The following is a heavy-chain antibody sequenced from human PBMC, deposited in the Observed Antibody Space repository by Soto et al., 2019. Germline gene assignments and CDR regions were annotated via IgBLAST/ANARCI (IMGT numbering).Heavy chain of an antibody. CDR1: GASITSSSY. CDR3: ARGMTPPGAPAWYYFDS. J-gene: IGHJ4*02. V-gene: IGHV4-4*07. CDR2: VSLSGTT. Sequence: QVQLQESGPGLMKPSETLSLTCTVSGASITSSSYCSWIRQPAGKGLKWIGRVSLSGTTNYNPSPKSRVAMSGDVSKNQYSLRLSSVTAADTALYYCARGMTPPGAPAWYYFDSWGQGTLVTVSS. D-gene: IGHD2-8*02.